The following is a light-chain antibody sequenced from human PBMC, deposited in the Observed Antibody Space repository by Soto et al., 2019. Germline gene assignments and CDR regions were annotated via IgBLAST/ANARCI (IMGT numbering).Light chain of an antibody. J-gene: IGLJ3*02. Sequence: QSALTQPASVSGSPGQSITISCTGTSSDIGGFNFVSWYQQHPGNAPKLMIYDVTIRPSGVSHRFSGSKSANTASLTISGLQAEDEADYYCSSYTNTNTLVFGGGTKLTVL. V-gene: IGLV2-14*03. CDR2: DVT. CDR1: SSDIGGFNF. CDR3: SSYTNTNTLV.